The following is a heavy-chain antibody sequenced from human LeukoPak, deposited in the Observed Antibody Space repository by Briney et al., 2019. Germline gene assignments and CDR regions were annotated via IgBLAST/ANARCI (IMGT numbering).Heavy chain of an antibody. CDR3: PRQTGQEDY. V-gene: IGHV4-59*08. Sequence: SETLSLTCTVSGGSISSYYWSWIRQPPGKGLEWIGYIYYSGSTNYNPSLKSRVTISVDTSKNQFSLKLSSVTAADTAVYYCPRQTGQEDYWGQGTLVTVSS. J-gene: IGHJ4*02. CDR2: IYYSGST. D-gene: IGHD1-14*01. CDR1: GGSISSYY.